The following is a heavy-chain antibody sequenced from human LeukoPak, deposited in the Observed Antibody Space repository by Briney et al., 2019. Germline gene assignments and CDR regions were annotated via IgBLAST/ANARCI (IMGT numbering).Heavy chain of an antibody. CDR2: IDPSDSYT. D-gene: IGHD3-10*01. V-gene: IGHV5-10-1*01. J-gene: IGHJ5*02. CDR3: ARHGYYYGSGSSWFDP. CDR1: GYSFTSYW. Sequence: GESLQISCKGSGYSFTSYWISWVRQMPGKGLDWMGRIDPSDSYTNYSPSFQGHVTISADKSISTAYLQWSSLKASDTAMYYCARHGYYYGSGSSWFDPWGQGTLVTVSS.